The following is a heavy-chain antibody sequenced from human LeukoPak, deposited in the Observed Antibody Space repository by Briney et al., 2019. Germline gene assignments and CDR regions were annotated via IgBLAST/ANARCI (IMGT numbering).Heavy chain of an antibody. CDR3: ARTLNCSSTSCYKNYYGMDV. CDR2: MNPNSGNT. Sequence: GASVKVSCKASGYTFTSYDINWVRQATGQGLEWMGWMNPNSGNTGYAQKFQGRVTMTRNTSISTAYMELSSLRSGDTAVYYCARTLNCSSTSCYKNYYGMDVWGQGTTVTVSS. CDR1: GYTFTSYD. D-gene: IGHD2-2*02. J-gene: IGHJ6*02. V-gene: IGHV1-8*01.